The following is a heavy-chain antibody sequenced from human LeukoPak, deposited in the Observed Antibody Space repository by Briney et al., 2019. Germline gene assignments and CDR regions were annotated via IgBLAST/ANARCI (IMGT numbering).Heavy chain of an antibody. CDR3: ARVRMGDDFNPFDY. CDR2: ISYDGSNK. J-gene: IGHJ4*02. CDR1: GFTFSSYG. V-gene: IGHV3-30*03. Sequence: PGRSLRLSCAASGFTFSSYGMHWVRQAPGKGLEWVAVISYDGSNKYYADSVKGRFTISRDNSKNTLYLQMNSLRAEDTAVYYCARVRMGDDFNPFDYWGQGTLVTVSS. D-gene: IGHD3-16*01.